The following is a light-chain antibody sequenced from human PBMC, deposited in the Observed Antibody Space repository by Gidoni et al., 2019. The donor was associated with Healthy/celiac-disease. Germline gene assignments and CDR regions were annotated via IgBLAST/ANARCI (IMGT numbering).Light chain of an antibody. V-gene: IGKV1-39*01. CDR2: AAS. J-gene: IGKJ3*01. CDR3: QQSYSTSFT. Sequence: DIQMTQSLSSLSASVGDRVTITCLASQSISSYLNWYQQKPGKAPKLLIYAASSLQSGVPASFSGSGSGTDFTLTISSLQPEDFATYYCQQSYSTSFTFXPXTKVEIK. CDR1: QSISSY.